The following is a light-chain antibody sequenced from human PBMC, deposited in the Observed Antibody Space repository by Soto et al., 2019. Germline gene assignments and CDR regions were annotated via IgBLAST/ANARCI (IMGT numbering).Light chain of an antibody. J-gene: IGKJ4*01. CDR1: QSVRSDY. CDR2: GVS. V-gene: IGKV3-20*01. CDR3: QQYGNSPLT. Sequence: EIVSTQSPDTLSLSPGQRATLSCRASQSVRSDYFAWYQQKPGQAPRVIIFGVSTRATGVPDRFSGSGSGTDFTLTIGRLEPEDFARYYCQQYGNSPLTFGGGTKVEIK.